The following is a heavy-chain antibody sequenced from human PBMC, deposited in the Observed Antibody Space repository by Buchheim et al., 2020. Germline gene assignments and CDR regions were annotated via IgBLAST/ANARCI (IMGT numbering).Heavy chain of an antibody. Sequence: QVQLVESGGGVVQPGRSLRLSCAASGFTFSSYGMHWVRQAPGKGLEWVAVIWYDGSNKYYDDSVKGRFPISRDNSKNTQYLQMNSLRAEDTAVYYCARDCRGIRYYYYGMDVWGQGTT. CDR2: IWYDGSNK. J-gene: IGHJ6*02. CDR1: GFTFSSYG. CDR3: ARDCRGIRYYYYGMDV. V-gene: IGHV3-33*01. D-gene: IGHD1-26*01.